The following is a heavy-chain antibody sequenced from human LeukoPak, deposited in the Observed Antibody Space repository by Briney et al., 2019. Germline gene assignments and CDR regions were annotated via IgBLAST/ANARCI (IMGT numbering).Heavy chain of an antibody. CDR3: ARVISYYYGSGTKYYFDY. V-gene: IGHV3-48*04. CDR2: ISSSSSTI. Sequence: GGSLRLSCAASGFTFSSYSMNWVRQAPGKGLEWVSYISSSSSTIYYADSVKGRFTISRDNAKNSLYLQMNSLRAEDTAVYYCARVISYYYGSGTKYYFDYWGQGTLVTVSS. D-gene: IGHD3-10*01. J-gene: IGHJ4*02. CDR1: GFTFSSYS.